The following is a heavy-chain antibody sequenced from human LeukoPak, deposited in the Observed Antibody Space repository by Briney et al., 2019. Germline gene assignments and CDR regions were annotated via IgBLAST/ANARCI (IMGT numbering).Heavy chain of an antibody. Sequence: PSETLSLTCTVSGGSISSYYWSWIRQPPGKGLEWIGYFYYSGSNKYNPSLKSRVTISVATPKNQFFLKLTSVTAADAAVYYCARLPSGTLNPPFDYWGQGSLVTVSS. V-gene: IGHV4-59*01. CDR3: ARLPSGTLNPPFDY. J-gene: IGHJ4*02. CDR2: FYYSGSN. D-gene: IGHD3-10*01. CDR1: GGSISSYY.